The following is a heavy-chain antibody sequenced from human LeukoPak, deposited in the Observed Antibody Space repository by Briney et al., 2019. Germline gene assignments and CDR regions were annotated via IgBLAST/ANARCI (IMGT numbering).Heavy chain of an antibody. CDR1: GASVSPYY. Sequence: SETLSLTCTVPGASVSPYYWSWIRQPPGKGLEWIGYVFYTGSTTYNPSLKSRLTISVDTSKSQFSLKLNSVTAADTAVYYCARDLGPSRGFDYWGRGTLVTVSS. D-gene: IGHD3-10*01. V-gene: IGHV4-59*02. J-gene: IGHJ4*02. CDR2: VFYTGST. CDR3: ARDLGPSRGFDY.